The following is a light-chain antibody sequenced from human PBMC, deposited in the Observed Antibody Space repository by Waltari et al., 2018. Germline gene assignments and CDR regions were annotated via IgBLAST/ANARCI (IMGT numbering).Light chain of an antibody. V-gene: IGKV1-17*01. Sequence: DIQMTQSPSSLSASAGDRVTITCRASQGISTYLNWYQRKPGKAPKRLIYAASSLESGVPSRFSGSGSGTDFTLTISSLQPEDFATYYCLQYNSNPLTFGGGTKVEIK. CDR2: AAS. J-gene: IGKJ4*01. CDR3: LQYNSNPLT. CDR1: QGISTY.